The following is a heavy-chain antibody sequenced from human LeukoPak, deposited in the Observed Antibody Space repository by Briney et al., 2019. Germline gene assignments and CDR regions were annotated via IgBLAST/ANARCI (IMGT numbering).Heavy chain of an antibody. J-gene: IGHJ5*02. CDR3: ARGGYVIVRDWFDP. CDR2: INPNSGGT. V-gene: IGHV1-2*02. D-gene: IGHD3-16*01. CDR1: GYTLTDYY. Sequence: ASVTVSYEASGYTLTDYYMHWVRQAPGQGLEWMGCINPNSGGTKYAQKFQGRVTMTRDTTMNTAYMELSRLRYDDSAIYYCARGGYVIVRDWFDPWGQGTLVTVSS.